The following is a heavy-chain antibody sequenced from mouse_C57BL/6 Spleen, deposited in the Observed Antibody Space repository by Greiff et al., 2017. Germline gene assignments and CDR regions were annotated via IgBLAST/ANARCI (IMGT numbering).Heavy chain of an antibody. J-gene: IGHJ2*01. V-gene: IGHV10-3*01. CDR2: ISSKSSNYAT. Sequence: GGGLVQPKGSLKLSCAASGFTFNTYAMHWVRQAPGKGLEWVARISSKSSNYATYYADSVKDRFTISRDDSQSMLYLQMNNLKTEDTARYYCVRDGATVPCDYWGQGTTLTVSS. CDR1: GFTFNTYA. CDR3: VRDGATVPCDY. D-gene: IGHD1-1*01.